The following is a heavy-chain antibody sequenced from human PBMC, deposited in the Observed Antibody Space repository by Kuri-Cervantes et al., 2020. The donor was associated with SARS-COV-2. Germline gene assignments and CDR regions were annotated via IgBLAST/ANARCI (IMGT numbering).Heavy chain of an antibody. Sequence: GGSLRLSCAASGFTFSSYAMSWVRQAPGKGLEWVSAISGSGGSTYYADSVKGRFTISRDNAKNSLYLQMNSLRAEDTAVYYCARDGPRGFYYDSSGYSDWFDPWGQGTLVTVSS. CDR2: ISGSGGST. V-gene: IGHV3-23*01. CDR3: ARDGPRGFYYDSSGYSDWFDP. CDR1: GFTFSSYA. J-gene: IGHJ5*02. D-gene: IGHD3-22*01.